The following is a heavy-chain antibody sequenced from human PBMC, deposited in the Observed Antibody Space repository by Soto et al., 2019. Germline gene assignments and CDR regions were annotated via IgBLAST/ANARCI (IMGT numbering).Heavy chain of an antibody. J-gene: IGHJ6*02. CDR1: GLSLSNARVG. CDR3: ARVRFLEFFPKYFCAMDV. D-gene: IGHD3-3*01. Sequence: QVTLKESGPVLVKPTETLTLTCTVSGLSLSNARVGVTWIRQPPGKALECLEDIFSNDEKSYSPSLRSRLTISKDTSKSQVVLTMTNMDPGDTATYYCARVRFLEFFPKYFCAMDVWGPGTTVTVSS. CDR2: IFSNDEK. V-gene: IGHV2-26*01.